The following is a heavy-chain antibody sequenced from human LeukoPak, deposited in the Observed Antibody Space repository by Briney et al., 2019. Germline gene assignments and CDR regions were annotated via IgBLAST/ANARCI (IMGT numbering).Heavy chain of an antibody. J-gene: IGHJ4*01. CDR2: ISAYNGNT. CDR3: AREGPRRFIDY. CDR1: GYAFTSYG. Sequence: ASVNDSCKASGYAFTSYGISWVRQAPGQGLEWMGWISAYNGNTNYAQKLQGRVTMTTDTSTSTAYMELRGLRSDDTAVYYCAREGPRRFIDYCSHGTLVTVSS. V-gene: IGHV1-18*01.